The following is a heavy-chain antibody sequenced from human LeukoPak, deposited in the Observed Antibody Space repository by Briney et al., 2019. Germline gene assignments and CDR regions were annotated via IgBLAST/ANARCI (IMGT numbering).Heavy chain of an antibody. CDR1: GDSISTSTDY. D-gene: IGHD5-18*01. J-gene: IGHJ4*02. CDR2: IDYSGTT. Sequence: SETLALICTVSGDSISTSTDYWGWIRQPPGKGIEWIGSIDYSGTTYYKPSLKSRVTISVDTSKNQFSLKLRSVTAADTAVYYCARRLYSYGPTPFDYWGQGTLVTASS. CDR3: ARRLYSYGPTPFDY. V-gene: IGHV4-39*01.